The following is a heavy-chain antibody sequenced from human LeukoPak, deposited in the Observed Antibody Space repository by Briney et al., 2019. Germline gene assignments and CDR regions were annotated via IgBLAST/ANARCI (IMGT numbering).Heavy chain of an antibody. D-gene: IGHD6-13*01. CDR1: GFTFSSYG. CDR3: AKAISSSWYSLDY. J-gene: IGHJ4*02. CDR2: ISYDGSNK. Sequence: GGSLRLSCAASGFTFSSYGMHWVRQAPGKGLEWVAVISYDGSNKYYADSVKGRFTISRDNSKNTLYLQMSSLRAEDTAVYYCAKAISSSWYSLDYWGQGTLVTVSS. V-gene: IGHV3-30*18.